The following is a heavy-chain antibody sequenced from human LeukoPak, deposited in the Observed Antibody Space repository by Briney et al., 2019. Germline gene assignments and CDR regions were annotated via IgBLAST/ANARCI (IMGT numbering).Heavy chain of an antibody. D-gene: IGHD3-3*01. Sequence: ASVKVSCKASGYTFTGYYMHWVRQAPGQGLEWMGWINPNSGGTNYAQKFQGRVTMTRDTSISTAYMELSRLRSDDTAVYYCARVLFWSGYFFDYWGQGTLVTVSS. CDR2: INPNSGGT. CDR3: ARVLFWSGYFFDY. V-gene: IGHV1-2*02. J-gene: IGHJ4*02. CDR1: GYTFTGYY.